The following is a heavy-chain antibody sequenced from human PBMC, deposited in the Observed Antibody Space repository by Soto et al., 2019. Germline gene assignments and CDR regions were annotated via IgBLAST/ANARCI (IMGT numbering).Heavy chain of an antibody. J-gene: IGHJ6*02. D-gene: IGHD2-2*01. CDR3: ASLTSWSQEYYYGMDV. CDR1: GFTFGDFG. V-gene: IGHV3-49*03. Sequence: LRLSCTGSGFTFGDFGMSWFRQAPGKGLEWLSFIRSKGYGGTTESAASVRGRFITSRDDSKSIAYLQLNSLKTEDTAVYYCASLTSWSQEYYYGMDVWGQGTTVTVSS. CDR2: IRSKGYGGTT.